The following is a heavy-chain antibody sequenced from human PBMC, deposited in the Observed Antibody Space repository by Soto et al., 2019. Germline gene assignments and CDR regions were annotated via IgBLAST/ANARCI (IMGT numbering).Heavy chain of an antibody. J-gene: IGHJ4*02. CDR1: GFTFSSYG. CDR3: ARGRGGSGLYYFDY. Sequence: QVQLVESGGGVVQPGRSLRLSCAASGFTFSSYGMHWVRQAPGKGLEWVAVIWYDGSNKYYADSVKGRFTISRDNSKSTLYLQMNSLRADDTAVYYCARGRGGSGLYYFDYWGQGTLVTVSS. CDR2: IWYDGSNK. V-gene: IGHV3-33*01. D-gene: IGHD6-19*01.